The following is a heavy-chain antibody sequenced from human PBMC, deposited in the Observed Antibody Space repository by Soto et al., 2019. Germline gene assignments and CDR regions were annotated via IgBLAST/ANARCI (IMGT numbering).Heavy chain of an antibody. V-gene: IGHV1-18*01. Sequence: ASVRVSSHAACATYPSYGSISGRQDPGQGLEWMGWISAYNGNTNYAQKLQGRVTMTTDTSTSTAYMELRSLRSDDTAVYYCARDAAGDFWSADGMDVWGQGTTVTVSS. CDR3: ARDAAGDFWSADGMDV. CDR1: CATYPSYG. CDR2: ISAYNGNT. D-gene: IGHD3-3*01. J-gene: IGHJ6*02.